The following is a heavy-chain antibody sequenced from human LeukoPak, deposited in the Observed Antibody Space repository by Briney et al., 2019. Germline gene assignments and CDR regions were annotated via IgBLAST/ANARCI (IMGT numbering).Heavy chain of an antibody. J-gene: IGHJ4*02. CDR3: AKDLGGGVAGDFDY. CDR2: ISGSGGST. Sequence: PGGSLRLSCAASGFTFSSYAMSWVRQAPGKGLEWVSAISGSGGSTYYADSVKDRFTISRDNSKNTLYLQMNSLRAEDTAVYYCAKDLGGGVAGDFDYWGQGTLVTVSS. D-gene: IGHD6-19*01. V-gene: IGHV3-23*01. CDR1: GFTFSSYA.